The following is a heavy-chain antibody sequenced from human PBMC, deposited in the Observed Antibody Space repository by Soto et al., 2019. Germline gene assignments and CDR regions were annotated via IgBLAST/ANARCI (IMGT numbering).Heavy chain of an antibody. V-gene: IGHV4-59*01. CDR3: ARAGYCSGGSCHHWFDP. CDR2: IYYSGST. Sequence: QVQLQESGPGLVKPSETLSLTCTVSGGSISSYYWSWIRQPPGKGLEWIGYIYYSGSTNYNPSLKSRFTISVDTSKNQFSLKLSSVTAADTAVYYCARAGYCSGGSCHHWFDPWGQGTLVTVSS. J-gene: IGHJ5*02. CDR1: GGSISSYY. D-gene: IGHD2-15*01.